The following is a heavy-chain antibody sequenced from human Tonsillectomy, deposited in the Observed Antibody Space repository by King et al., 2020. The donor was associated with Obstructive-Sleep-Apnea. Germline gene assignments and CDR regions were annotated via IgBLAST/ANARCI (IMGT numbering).Heavy chain of an antibody. CDR1: GGSMSSYY. CDR3: ASWKARRVIQEY. D-gene: IGHD3-10*01. Sequence: QLQESGPGLVKPSETLSLTCTVSGGSMSSYYWSWIRQPAGKGMEWIGRIHTSGSTNYNPSLKSRVTMSVDTSKNHFSLKLSSVTAADTAVYYCASWKARRVIQEYWGQGTLVTVSS. CDR2: IHTSGST. V-gene: IGHV4-4*07. J-gene: IGHJ4*02.